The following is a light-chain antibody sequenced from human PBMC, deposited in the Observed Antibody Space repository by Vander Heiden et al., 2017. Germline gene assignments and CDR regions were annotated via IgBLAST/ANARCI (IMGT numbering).Light chain of an antibody. J-gene: IGKJ3*01. Sequence: IQLTHSPSSLSASVGDRVTIPCRASQSISDYLNWYQQKPGKAPNLLIYAASSLRSGVPSRFSGSGSGTDFALTISSLQPEDFATYYCQQNYSSPCTFGPGTKVDIK. V-gene: IGKV1-39*01. CDR1: QSISDY. CDR2: AAS. CDR3: QQNYSSPCT.